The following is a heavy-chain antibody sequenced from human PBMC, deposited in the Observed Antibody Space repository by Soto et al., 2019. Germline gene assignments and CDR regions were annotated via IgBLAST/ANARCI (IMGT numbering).Heavy chain of an antibody. CDR1: GFTFSSYG. CDR2: IWYDGSNK. V-gene: IGHV3-33*01. CDR3: ARGHSSGHKGWFDP. D-gene: IGHD6-19*01. Sequence: QVQLVEYGGGVVQPGRSLRLSCAASGFTFSSYGMHWFRQAPGKGLEWVAVIWYDGSNKYYADSVKGRFTISRDNSKNTLYLQMNSLRAEDTAVYYCARGHSSGHKGWFDPWGQGTLVTVSS. J-gene: IGHJ5*02.